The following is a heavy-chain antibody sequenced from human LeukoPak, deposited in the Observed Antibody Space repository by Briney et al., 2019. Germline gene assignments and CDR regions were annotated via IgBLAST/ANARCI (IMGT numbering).Heavy chain of an antibody. CDR2: ISAYNGNT. V-gene: IGHV1-18*01. D-gene: IGHD6-13*01. Sequence: ASVKVSCKASGYTFTSYGISWVRQAPGQGLEWMGWISAYNGNTNYAQKPQGRVTMTTDTSTSTAYMELRSLRSDDTAVYYCARWVRYGSWGDYWGQGTLVTVSS. CDR3: ARWVRYGSWGDY. J-gene: IGHJ4*02. CDR1: GYTFTSYG.